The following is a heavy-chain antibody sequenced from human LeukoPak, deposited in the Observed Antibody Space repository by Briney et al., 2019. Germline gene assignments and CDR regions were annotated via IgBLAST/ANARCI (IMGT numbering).Heavy chain of an antibody. Sequence: ASVKVSCKASGYTFTSYYMHWVRQAPGQGLEWMGGVIPLFETALYTQKFQGRVTFTADKSTSTAYMELSSLRSEDTAVYYCARDYGAKRVFDYWGQGTLVTVSS. CDR3: ARDYGAKRVFDY. V-gene: IGHV1-69*06. CDR1: GYTFTSYY. D-gene: IGHD4-23*01. J-gene: IGHJ4*02. CDR2: VIPLFETA.